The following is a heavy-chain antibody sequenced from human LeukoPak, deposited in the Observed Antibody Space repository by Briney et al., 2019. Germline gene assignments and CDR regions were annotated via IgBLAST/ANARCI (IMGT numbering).Heavy chain of an antibody. D-gene: IGHD1-14*01. J-gene: IGHJ5*02. V-gene: IGHV1-69*13. CDR2: IIPIFGTT. CDR3: AKGKGAGRLNWFDP. Sequence: SVKVSCKASGGTFSSYAISWVRQAPGQGLEWMGGIIPIFGTTNYAQKFPGRVTITADESTSTAYMELSSLRSDDTAVYYCAKGKGAGRLNWFDPWGQGTLVTVSS. CDR1: GGTFSSYA.